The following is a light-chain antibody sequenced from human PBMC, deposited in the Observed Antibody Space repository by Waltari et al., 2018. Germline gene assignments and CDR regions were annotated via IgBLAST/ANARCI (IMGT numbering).Light chain of an antibody. V-gene: IGKV1-39*01. CDR2: AAS. CDR1: QSIISS. Sequence: DIQMTQSTSSLSASEEDRVTITCRASQSIISSLNWYQQRPGKAPKLLIYAASSLQSGVPSRFSGSGSGTDFTLTITSLQPEDFATYYCQQSYSTPVFGGGTKVEIK. CDR3: QQSYSTPV. J-gene: IGKJ4*01.